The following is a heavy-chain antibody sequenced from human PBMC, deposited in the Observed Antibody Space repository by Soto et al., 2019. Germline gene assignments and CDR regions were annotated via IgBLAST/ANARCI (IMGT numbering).Heavy chain of an antibody. V-gene: IGHV4-30-2*01. CDR2: IYHSGST. J-gene: IGHJ6*02. Sequence: PSETLSLTCAVSGGSISSGGYSWSWIRQPPGKGLEWIGYIYHSGSTYYNPSLKSRVTISVGRSKNQFSLKLSSVTAADTAVYYCARYGDGVLRGMDVWGQGTTVTVSS. CDR1: GGSISSGGYS. D-gene: IGHD4-17*01. CDR3: ARYGDGVLRGMDV.